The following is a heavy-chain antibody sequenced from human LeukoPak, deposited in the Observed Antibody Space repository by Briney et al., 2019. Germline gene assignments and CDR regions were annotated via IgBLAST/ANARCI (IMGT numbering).Heavy chain of an antibody. CDR2: INPNSGGT. CDR3: ARGGSAWDNPFDY. V-gene: IGHV1-2*02. CDR1: GYTFTGYY. J-gene: IGHJ4*02. Sequence: ASVKVSCKASGYTFTGYYVHWVRQAPGQGLELMGWINPNSGGTNYAQKFQGRVTMTRDTSISTAYMELSRLRADDTAVFYCARGGSAWDNPFDYWGQGTLVTVSS. D-gene: IGHD6-19*01.